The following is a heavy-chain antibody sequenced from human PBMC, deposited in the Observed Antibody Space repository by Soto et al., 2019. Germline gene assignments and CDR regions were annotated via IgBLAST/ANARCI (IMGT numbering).Heavy chain of an antibody. CDR2: IWYDGSNK. D-gene: IGHD5-18*01. J-gene: IGHJ4*02. CDR3: ARDPDVDTDKYSFEY. V-gene: IGHV3-33*01. Sequence: GGSLRLSCAASGFTFSSYGMHWVRQAPGKGLEWVAVIWYDGSNKYYADSVKGRFTISRDNSKNTLYLQMNSLRAEDTAVYYCARDPDVDTDKYSFEYWGQGTLVTVSS. CDR1: GFTFSSYG.